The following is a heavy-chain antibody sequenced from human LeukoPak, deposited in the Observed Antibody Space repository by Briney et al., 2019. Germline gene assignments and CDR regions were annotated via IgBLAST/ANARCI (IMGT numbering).Heavy chain of an antibody. J-gene: IGHJ3*02. CDR3: AKDLVRVVTANAFDI. Sequence: GGSLRLSCAASGFTFDDYTMHWVRQATGKGLEWVSLISWDGGSTYYADSVKGRFTISRDNSKNSLYLQMNSLRTEDTALYYCAKDLVRVVTANAFDIWGQGTMVTVSS. CDR2: ISWDGGST. V-gene: IGHV3-43*01. CDR1: GFTFDDYT. D-gene: IGHD2-21*02.